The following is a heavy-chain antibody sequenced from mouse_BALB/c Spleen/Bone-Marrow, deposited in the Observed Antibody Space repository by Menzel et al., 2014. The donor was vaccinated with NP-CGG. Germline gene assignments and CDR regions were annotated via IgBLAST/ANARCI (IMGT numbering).Heavy chain of an antibody. CDR3: ARSYYVSSPYAMDY. CDR1: GYTFTSYW. V-gene: IGHV1S41*01. CDR2: IAPGSGNI. D-gene: IGHD1-1*01. Sequence: DLVKPGASVKLSCKASGYTFTSYWINWVEQRPGQGLEWIGRIAPGSGNIYYNEMFKVKATLTVDASSSTAYIQLSSLSSEDSAVYFCARSYYVSSPYAMDYWGQGTSVTVSS. J-gene: IGHJ4*01.